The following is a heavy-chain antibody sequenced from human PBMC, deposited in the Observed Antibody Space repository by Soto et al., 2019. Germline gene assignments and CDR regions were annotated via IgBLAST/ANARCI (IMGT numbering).Heavy chain of an antibody. CDR3: VKDSIIDVWSGYFD. D-gene: IGHD3-3*01. CDR1: GFTFDDYA. V-gene: IGHV3-9*01. Sequence: EVQLVESGGGLVQPGRSLRLSCAASGFTFDDYAMHWVRQVPGKGLEWVSGISWNSGSIGYADSVKGRFTISRDNAKNSLYLQMNSLRVEDTALYYCVKDSIIDVWSGYFDWGQGTLVTVSS. CDR2: ISWNSGSI. J-gene: IGHJ4*02.